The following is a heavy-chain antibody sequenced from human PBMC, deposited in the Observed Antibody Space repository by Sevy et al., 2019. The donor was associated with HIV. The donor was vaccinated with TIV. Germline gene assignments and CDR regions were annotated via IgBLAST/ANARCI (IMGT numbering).Heavy chain of an antibody. CDR2: ISSGSSFI. J-gene: IGHJ4*02. CDR3: ARVGLGDCSGTNCSPNDY. CDR1: GFIFSGYT. D-gene: IGHD2-2*01. V-gene: IGHV3-21*01. Sequence: GGSLRLSCAVSGFIFSGYTMNWVRQAPGKGLEWVSSISSGSSFIYYADSLQGRFIISRDNARKSLYLQMNNLRVEDTAVYYCARVGLGDCSGTNCSPNDYWGQGTLVTVSS.